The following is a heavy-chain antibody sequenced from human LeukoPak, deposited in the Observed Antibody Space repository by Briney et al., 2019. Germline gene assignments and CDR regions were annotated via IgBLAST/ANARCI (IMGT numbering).Heavy chain of an antibody. CDR2: IYYSGST. J-gene: IGHJ4*02. CDR3: ASLDGYNHPFDY. V-gene: IGHV4-59*01. CDR1: GGSISSYY. Sequence: SETLSLTCTVSGGSISSYYRSWIRQPPGKGLEWIGYIYYSGSTNYNPSLKSRVTISVDTSKNQFSLKLSSVTAADTAVYYCASLDGYNHPFDYWGQGTLVTVSS. D-gene: IGHD5-24*01.